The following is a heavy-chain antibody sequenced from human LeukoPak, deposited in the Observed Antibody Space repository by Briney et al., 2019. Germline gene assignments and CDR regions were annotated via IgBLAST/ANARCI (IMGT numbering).Heavy chain of an antibody. J-gene: IGHJ6*04. CDR3: TKCPPKGGWEFGERHYYYYYGMDV. Sequence: GGSLRLSCAASGFTFSSYAMSWVRQAPGKGLEWVSAISGSGGSTYYADSVKGRFTISRDNSKNTVYLQMNSLRAEDTAVYYCTKCPPKGGWEFGERHYYYYYGMDVWGKGTTVTVSS. CDR1: GFTFSSYA. D-gene: IGHD3-10*01. V-gene: IGHV3-23*01. CDR2: ISGSGGST.